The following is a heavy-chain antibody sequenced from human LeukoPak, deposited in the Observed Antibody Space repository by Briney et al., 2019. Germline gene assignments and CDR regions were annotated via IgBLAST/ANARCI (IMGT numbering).Heavy chain of an antibody. Sequence: GGSLRLSCAASGFTFSNAWMSWVRQAPGRGLEWVGRIKSKADGGTTDYAAPVKGRFTISRDDSKNTLYLQMNSLKTEDTAVYYCTTDLHPSVYYDILTGYRKSVLIDYWGQGTLVTVSS. CDR1: GFTFSNAW. J-gene: IGHJ4*02. D-gene: IGHD3-9*01. V-gene: IGHV3-15*01. CDR2: IKSKADGGTT. CDR3: TTDLHPSVYYDILTGYRKSVLIDY.